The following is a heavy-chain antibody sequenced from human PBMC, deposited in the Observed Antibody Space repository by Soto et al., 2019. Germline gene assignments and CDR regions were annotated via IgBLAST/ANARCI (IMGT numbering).Heavy chain of an antibody. CDR3: TSLDILTGYSFYY. Sequence: EVQLVGSGGGLVQPGGSLKLSCAASGFTFSGSAMHWVRQASGKGLEWVGRIRSKANSYATAYAASVKGSFTISRDDSKNTAYLQMNSLKTEDTAVYYCTSLDILTGYSFYYWGQGTLVTVSS. V-gene: IGHV3-73*01. D-gene: IGHD3-9*01. CDR2: IRSKANSYAT. CDR1: GFTFSGSA. J-gene: IGHJ4*02.